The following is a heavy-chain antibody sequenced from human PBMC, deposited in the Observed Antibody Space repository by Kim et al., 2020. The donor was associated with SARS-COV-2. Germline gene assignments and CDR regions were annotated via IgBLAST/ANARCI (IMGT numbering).Heavy chain of an antibody. Sequence: SETLSLTCTVSGGSISSSSYYWGWIRQPPGKGLEWIGSIYYSGSTYYNPSLKSRVTISVDTSKNQFSLKLSSVTAADTAVYYCARHKLWLPYYFDYWGQ. V-gene: IGHV4-39*01. CDR1: GGSISSSSYY. CDR3: ARHKLWLPYYFDY. CDR2: IYYSGST. D-gene: IGHD5-18*01. J-gene: IGHJ4*02.